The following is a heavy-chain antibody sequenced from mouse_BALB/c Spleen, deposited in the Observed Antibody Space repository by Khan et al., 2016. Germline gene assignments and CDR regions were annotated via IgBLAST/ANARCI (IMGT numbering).Heavy chain of an antibody. CDR1: GFTFTDYY. CDR2: IRNKANGYTT. CDR3: SRGSPSDY. J-gene: IGHJ2*01. Sequence: EVELVESGGGLVQPGGSLRLSCATSGFTFTDYYMSWVRQRPGKALEWLGFIRNKANGYTTEYSASVKGRFTISRDNSQSILYLQMNTLRAEDGATYYCSRGSPSDYWGQGTTLTVSS. V-gene: IGHV7-3*02.